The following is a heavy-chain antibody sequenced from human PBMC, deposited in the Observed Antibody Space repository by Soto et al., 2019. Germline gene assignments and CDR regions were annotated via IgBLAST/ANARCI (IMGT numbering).Heavy chain of an antibody. CDR2: ISYDGSNK. V-gene: IGHV3-30-3*01. CDR1: GFTFSSYA. Sequence: PGGSLRLSCAASGFTFSSYAMHWVRQAPGKGLEWVAVISYDGSNKYYADSVKGRFTISRDNSKNTLYLQMNSLRAEDTAVYYCARGPYGDSHVDAFDIWGQGTMVTVS. CDR3: ARGPYGDSHVDAFDI. D-gene: IGHD4-17*01. J-gene: IGHJ3*02.